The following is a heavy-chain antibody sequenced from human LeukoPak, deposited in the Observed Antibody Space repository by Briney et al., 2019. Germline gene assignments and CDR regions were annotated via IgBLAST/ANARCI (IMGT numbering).Heavy chain of an antibody. J-gene: IGHJ6*03. CDR1: GGSISSYY. V-gene: IGHV4-59*01. CDR2: IYYSGST. D-gene: IGHD5-18*01. CDR3: ARVSMDTARYYYYYMDV. Sequence: SETLSLTCTVPGGSISSYYWSWVRQPPGKGLEWIGYIYYSGSTNYNPSLKSRVTISVDTSKNQFSLKLSSVTAADTAVYYCARVSMDTARYYYYYMDVWGKGTTVTVSS.